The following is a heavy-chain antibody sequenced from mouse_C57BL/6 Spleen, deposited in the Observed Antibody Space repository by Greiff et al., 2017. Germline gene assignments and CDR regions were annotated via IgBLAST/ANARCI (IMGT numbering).Heavy chain of an antibody. V-gene: IGHV14-4*01. CDR3: TTGTGTRFAY. Sequence: VQLQQSGAELVRPGASVKLSCTASGFNIKDDYMHWVKQRPEQGLEWIGWIDPENGDTEYASKFQGKATITADTSSNTAYLQSSSLTSEDTAVYYCTTGTGTRFAYWGQGTLVTVSA. D-gene: IGHD4-1*01. J-gene: IGHJ3*01. CDR1: GFNIKDDY. CDR2: IDPENGDT.